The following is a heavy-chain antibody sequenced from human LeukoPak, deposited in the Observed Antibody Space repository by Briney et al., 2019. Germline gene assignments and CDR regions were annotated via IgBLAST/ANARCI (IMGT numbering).Heavy chain of an antibody. CDR2: INPNSGGT. V-gene: IGHV1-2*02. CDR1: GYTFTGYY. CDR3: ARGGSGYRNYYYYYYMDV. D-gene: IGHD3-10*01. J-gene: IGHJ6*03. Sequence: GASVKVSCKASGYTFTGYYMHWVRQAPGQGLEWMGWINPNSGGTNYAQKFQGRVTMTRDTSISTAYMELSRLRSDDTAVYYCARGGSGYRNYYYYYYMDVWGKGTTVTVS.